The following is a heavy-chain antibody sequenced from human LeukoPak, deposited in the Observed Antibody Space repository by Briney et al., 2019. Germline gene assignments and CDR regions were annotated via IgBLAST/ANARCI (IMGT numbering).Heavy chain of an antibody. CDR2: ISGSGGRI. V-gene: IGHV3-23*01. D-gene: IGHD1-1*01. Sequence: GGSLRLSCAASGFTFSSYSMSWVRQAPGKGLEWVSSISGSGGRIDYADSVKGRFTISRDNSKNTLSLQMNSLTAEDTAVYYCARNPRLEGWIYFDSWGQGILVTVSS. J-gene: IGHJ4*02. CDR3: ARNPRLEGWIYFDS. CDR1: GFTFSSYS.